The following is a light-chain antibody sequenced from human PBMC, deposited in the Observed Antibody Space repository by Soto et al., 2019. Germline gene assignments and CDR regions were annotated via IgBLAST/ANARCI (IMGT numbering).Light chain of an antibody. CDR1: QSVTSSY. CDR3: QQRSNWPWT. J-gene: IGKJ1*01. CDR2: DAS. V-gene: IGKV3D-20*02. Sequence: EIVLTQSPGTLSLSPGEIATLSCMAGQSVTSSYLAWYQQRPGQAPRLLIYDASNRATGIPVRVSGSGSGTDYTLTITNLEAEDFAIYYCQQRSNWPWTFGQGTKVDIK.